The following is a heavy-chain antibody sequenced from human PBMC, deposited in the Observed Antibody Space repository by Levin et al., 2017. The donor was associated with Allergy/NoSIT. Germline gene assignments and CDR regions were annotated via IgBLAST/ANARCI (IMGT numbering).Heavy chain of an antibody. J-gene: IGHJ4*02. V-gene: IGHV3-74*01. CDR2: INSDGSST. CDR3: ARGSLGGWFGEW. Sequence: GGSLRLSCAASGFTFTSYWMHWVRQAPGKGLVWVSRINSDGSSTNYADFVKGRFTISRDNAKNTLYLQMNSLRAEDTAVYYCARGSLGGWFGEWWGQGTLVTVSS. D-gene: IGHD3-10*01. CDR1: GFTFTSYW.